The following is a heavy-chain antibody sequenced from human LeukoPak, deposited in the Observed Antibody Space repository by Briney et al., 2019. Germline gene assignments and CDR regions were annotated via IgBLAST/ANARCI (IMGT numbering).Heavy chain of an antibody. D-gene: IGHD2-15*01. V-gene: IGHV5-51*01. Sequence: GESLKIFCKGSGYSFTSYWIGWVRQMPGKGLEGMGIIYPGDSDTRYCPSFQGQVIISADKSINTAYLQWSSLKASDTAMYYCSGQHVDGNFDYWGQGTLVTVSS. CDR1: GYSFTSYW. CDR3: SGQHVDGNFDY. J-gene: IGHJ4*02. CDR2: IYPGDSDT.